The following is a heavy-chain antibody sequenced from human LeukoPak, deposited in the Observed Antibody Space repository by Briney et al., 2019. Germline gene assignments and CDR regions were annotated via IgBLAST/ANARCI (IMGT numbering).Heavy chain of an antibody. CDR2: IYYRGST. V-gene: IGHV4-59*01. Sequence: SETLSLTCTVSGGSISSYYWSWIRQPPGKGLEWIGYIYYRGSTNYNPSLQSRVTISVDTSKKQFSLKLSSVAAADTAVYYCASRRGGYSRGYFVWYFVYWGEETLVTVFS. CDR1: GGSISSYY. CDR3: ASRRGGYSRGYFVWYFVY. J-gene: IGHJ4*02. D-gene: IGHD6-25*01.